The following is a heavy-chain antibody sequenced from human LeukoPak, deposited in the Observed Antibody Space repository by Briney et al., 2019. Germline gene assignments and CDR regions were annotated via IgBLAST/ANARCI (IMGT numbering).Heavy chain of an antibody. CDR2: ISAYNGHT. Sequence: ASVKVSCKASGSTFSSYGFSWVRQAPGQGLEWVGWISAYNGHTSYAQKLQGRVTMTTDTSTNTVYMELRSLRSDDTAVYYCARDGAARPRYYYYMDVWGKGTTVTVSS. CDR3: ARDGAARPRYYYYMDV. J-gene: IGHJ6*03. CDR1: GSTFSSYG. D-gene: IGHD6-6*01. V-gene: IGHV1-18*01.